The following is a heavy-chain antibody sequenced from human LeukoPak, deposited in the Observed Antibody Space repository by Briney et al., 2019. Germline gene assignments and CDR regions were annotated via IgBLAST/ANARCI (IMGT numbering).Heavy chain of an antibody. Sequence: GASMRPSCAASGFSFDEYTLHWVRQPAENGLEWVSLISWDGGSRDYAGSVKGRFTISRDNSKISLYLQMNRLRTEDTALYYCAKDLDSSGYRFYFRHWGQGTLVTVSS. CDR3: AKDLDSSGYRFYFRH. D-gene: IGHD3-22*01. CDR1: GFSFDEYT. CDR2: ISWDGGSR. V-gene: IGHV3-43*01. J-gene: IGHJ1*01.